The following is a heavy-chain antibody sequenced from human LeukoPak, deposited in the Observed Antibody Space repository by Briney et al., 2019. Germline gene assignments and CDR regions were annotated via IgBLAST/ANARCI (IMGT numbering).Heavy chain of an antibody. CDR1: GGSISSSSYY. CDR2: IYYSGST. Sequence: SETLSLTCTVSGGSISSSSYYWGWIRQPPGKGLEWIGSIYYSGSTYYNPSLKSRVTISVDTSKNQFSLKLSSVTAADTAVYYCARAPYDSSGYYYARRAHGAFDIWGQGTMVTVSS. V-gene: IGHV4-39*07. D-gene: IGHD3-22*01. CDR3: ARAPYDSSGYYYARRAHGAFDI. J-gene: IGHJ3*02.